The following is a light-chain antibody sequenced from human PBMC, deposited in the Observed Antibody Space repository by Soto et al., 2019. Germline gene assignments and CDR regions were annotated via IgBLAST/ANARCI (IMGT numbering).Light chain of an antibody. V-gene: IGLV2-14*03. CDR3: SSYTSSTTYV. Sequence: QAVVTQPASVSGSPGQSITISCTGTSSDVGGYNFVSWYQHHPGKAPKLMIYDVSNRPSGVSDRFSGSKSGITASLTISGLQAEDEADYYCSSYTSSTTYVFGTGTKLTVL. J-gene: IGLJ1*01. CDR1: SSDVGGYNF. CDR2: DVS.